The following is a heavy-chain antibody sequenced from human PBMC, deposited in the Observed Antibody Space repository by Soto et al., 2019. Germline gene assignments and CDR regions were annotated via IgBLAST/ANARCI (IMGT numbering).Heavy chain of an antibody. CDR2: INPNSGGT. Sequence: ASVKVSCKASGYTFTGYYMHWVLQAPGQGLEWMGWINPNSGGTNYAQKFQGWVTMTRDTSISTAYMELSRLRSDDTAVYYCARDRGGWYDDYYYYYGMDVWGQGTTVTVSS. CDR3: ARDRGGWYDDYYYYYGMDV. J-gene: IGHJ6*02. D-gene: IGHD6-19*01. CDR1: GYTFTGYY. V-gene: IGHV1-2*04.